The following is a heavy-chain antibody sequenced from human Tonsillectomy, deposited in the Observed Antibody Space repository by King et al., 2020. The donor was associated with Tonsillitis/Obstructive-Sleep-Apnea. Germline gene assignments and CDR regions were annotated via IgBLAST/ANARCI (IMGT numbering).Heavy chain of an antibody. Sequence: VQLQQWGAGLLKPSETLSLTCAVYGGSFSGHYWSWIRQPPGKGLAWIGEIKHSVSTNSNTSLKRRFTISEDTSKNPFALKLDSVTPADTAAYYCARGPTQLGYCGSASCYDTWFDPWGQGILVTVSS. CDR2: IKHSVST. CDR3: ARGPTQLGYCGSASCYDTWFDP. J-gene: IGHJ5*02. CDR1: GGSFSGHY. V-gene: IGHV4-34*01. D-gene: IGHD2-2*01.